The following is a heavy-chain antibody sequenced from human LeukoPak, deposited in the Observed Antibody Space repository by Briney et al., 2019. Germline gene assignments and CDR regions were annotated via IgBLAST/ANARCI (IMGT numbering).Heavy chain of an antibody. CDR1: GFSFSSYA. D-gene: IGHD5-24*01. Sequence: GGSVRLSCAASGFSFSSYAMSWVRQAPGKGLEWVTAISGSGGSTYYADSVKGRFTISRDNSKNTLYLQMNSLRAEDTAVYYCARETPRRGETRDGYRWGQGTLVTVSS. CDR2: ISGSGGST. V-gene: IGHV3-23*01. J-gene: IGHJ4*02. CDR3: ARETPRRGETRDGYR.